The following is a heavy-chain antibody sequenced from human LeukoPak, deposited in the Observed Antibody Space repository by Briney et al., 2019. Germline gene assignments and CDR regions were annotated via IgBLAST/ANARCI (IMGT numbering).Heavy chain of an antibody. J-gene: IGHJ6*02. D-gene: IGHD6-13*01. CDR2: IYYSGST. V-gene: IGHV4-59*01. CDR1: GGSISSYY. CDR3: AREPRGPSIAAADLDYGMDV. Sequence: SETLSLTCTVSGGSISSYYWSWIRQPPGKGLEWIGYIYYSGSTNYNPSLKSRVTISVDTSKNQSSLKLSSVTAADTAVYYCAREPRGPSIAAADLDYGMDVWGQGTTVTVSS.